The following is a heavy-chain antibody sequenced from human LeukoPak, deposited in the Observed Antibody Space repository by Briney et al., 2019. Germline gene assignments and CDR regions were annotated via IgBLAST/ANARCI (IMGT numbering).Heavy chain of an antibody. V-gene: IGHV3-33*01. Sequence: GRSLRPSCAASGFTFSSYGMHWVRQAPGKGLEWVAVIWYDGSNKYYADSVKGRFTISRDNSKNTLYLQMNSLRAEDTAVYYCARNQDYGVYNSVGAFDIWGQGTMVTVSS. CDR3: ARNQDYGVYNSVGAFDI. CDR1: GFTFSSYG. CDR2: IWYDGSNK. D-gene: IGHD4-17*01. J-gene: IGHJ3*02.